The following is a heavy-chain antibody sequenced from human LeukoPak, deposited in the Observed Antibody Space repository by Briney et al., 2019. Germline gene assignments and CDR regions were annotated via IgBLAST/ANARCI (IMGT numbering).Heavy chain of an antibody. CDR2: IYYSGSR. V-gene: IGHV4-39*02. Sequence: SETLSLTCTVSGGSISSSSYYWGWLRPPPGKGLEWIGRIYYSGSRYYNPSHKSRVTISVDTSKNHFYLKLSSVTAADTAVYCCARLSGGGYFDYWGQGTLVTVSS. CDR1: GGSISSSSYY. J-gene: IGHJ4*02. CDR3: ARLSGGGYFDY. D-gene: IGHD7-27*01.